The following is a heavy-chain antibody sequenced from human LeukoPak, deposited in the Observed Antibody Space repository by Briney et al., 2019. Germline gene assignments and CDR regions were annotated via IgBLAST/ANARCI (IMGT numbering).Heavy chain of an antibody. J-gene: IGHJ4*02. Sequence: ASVKVSCKASGYTFSSYDINWVRQATGQGLEWMEWMNPNSGNTAYAQKFQGRVTITSDTSISTAYMELSSLRSEDTAVYYCARDNDSRDPPHFDYWGQGTLVTVSA. D-gene: IGHD3-16*01. V-gene: IGHV1-8*03. CDR2: MNPNSGNT. CDR3: ARDNDSRDPPHFDY. CDR1: GYTFSSYD.